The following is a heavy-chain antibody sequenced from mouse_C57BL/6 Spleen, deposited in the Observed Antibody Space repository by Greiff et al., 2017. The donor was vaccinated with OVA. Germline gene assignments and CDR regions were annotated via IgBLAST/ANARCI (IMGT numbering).Heavy chain of an antibody. V-gene: IGHV8-8*01. J-gene: IGHJ4*01. CDR1: GFSLSTFGMG. CDR3: ARMGYYGSSLYYAMDY. D-gene: IGHD1-1*01. Sequence: QVQLKESGPGILQPSQTLSLTCSFSGFSLSTFGMGVGWIRQPSGKGLEWLAHIWWDDDKYYNPALKSRLTISKDTSKNQVFLKIANVDTADTATYYCARMGYYGSSLYYAMDYWGQGTSVTVSS. CDR2: IWWDDDK.